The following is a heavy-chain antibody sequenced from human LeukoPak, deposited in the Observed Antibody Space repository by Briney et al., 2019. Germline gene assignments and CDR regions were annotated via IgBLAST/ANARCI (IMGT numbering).Heavy chain of an antibody. CDR3: APHGALMVRGVIIGY. J-gene: IGHJ4*02. V-gene: IGHV3-21*01. CDR2: ISSSSSYI. CDR1: GFTLSSYS. Sequence: GGSLRLFCAASGFTLSSYSMNWVRQAPGKGLEWVSSISSSSSYIYHADSVKGRFTISRDNTKNSLYLQMNSLRAEDTAVYYCAPHGALMVRGVIIGYWGQGTLVTVSS. D-gene: IGHD3-10*01.